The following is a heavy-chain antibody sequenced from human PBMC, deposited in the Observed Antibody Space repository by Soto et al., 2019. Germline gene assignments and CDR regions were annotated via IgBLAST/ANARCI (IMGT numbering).Heavy chain of an antibody. CDR3: ARGSRYRYSSSWSSPFDY. CDR1: GFTFSSYA. J-gene: IGHJ4*02. Sequence: GSLSLSYAASGFTFSSYAMHWVRQAAGKGLEYVSAISSNGGSTYYADCVKGRFTISRDNSKNTLYLQMGSLRAEDMAVYYCARGSRYRYSSSWSSPFDYWGQGTLVTVSS. V-gene: IGHV3-64*02. D-gene: IGHD6-13*01. CDR2: ISSNGGST.